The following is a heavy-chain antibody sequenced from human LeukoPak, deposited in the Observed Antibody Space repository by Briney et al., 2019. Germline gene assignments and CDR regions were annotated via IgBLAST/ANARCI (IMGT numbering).Heavy chain of an antibody. Sequence: GGSLRLSCAASGFTFSSCAMHWVRQAPGKGLEYVSAISSNGGSTYYANSVKGRFTISRDNSKNTLYLQMGSLRAEDMAVYYCARGDQWGQGTLVTVSS. CDR3: ARGDQ. J-gene: IGHJ4*02. CDR2: ISSNGGST. CDR1: GFTFSSCA. V-gene: IGHV3-64*01. D-gene: IGHD3-16*01.